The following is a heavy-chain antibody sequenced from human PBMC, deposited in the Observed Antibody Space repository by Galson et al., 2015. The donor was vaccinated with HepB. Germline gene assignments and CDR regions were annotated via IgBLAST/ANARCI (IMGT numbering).Heavy chain of an antibody. D-gene: IGHD6-13*01. CDR2: IYPGDSDT. Sequence: QSGAEVKKPGESLKISCKGSGYSFTSYWIGWVRQMPGKGLEWMGIIYPGDSDTRYSPSFQGQVTISADKSISTAYLQWSSLKASDTAVYYCARLGRVAAVGTGNYYHSMDVWGKGTTVTVSS. CDR3: ARLGRVAAVGTGNYYHSMDV. J-gene: IGHJ6*03. CDR1: GYSFTSYW. V-gene: IGHV5-51*01.